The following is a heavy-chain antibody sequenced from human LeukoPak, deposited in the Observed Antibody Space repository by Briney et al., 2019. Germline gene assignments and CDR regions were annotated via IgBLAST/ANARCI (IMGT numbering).Heavy chain of an antibody. D-gene: IGHD3-3*01. CDR3: ARGEWHQDGIGYNRFDN. CDR2: ISAASHGI. Sequence: GGSLRLSCAASGFTFTVYSMTWVRQAPGKGLEWISHISAASHGIYYADSVKGRFTVSRDNAKNSVFLLLTSLRPEDTAVYYCARGEWHQDGIGYNRFDNWGQGALVTVSS. V-gene: IGHV3-48*01. CDR1: GFTFTVYS. J-gene: IGHJ4*02.